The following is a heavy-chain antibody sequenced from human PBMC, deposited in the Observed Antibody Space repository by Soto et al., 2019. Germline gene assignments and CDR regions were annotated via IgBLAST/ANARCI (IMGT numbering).Heavy chain of an antibody. Sequence: SETLSLTCSVSGGSIRGYYWSWIRQPPGKGLEWIGYVYYSGNTNYNPSLKSRVSISVDTSKNQFSLKLTSVTAADTAVYYCARAPSIAAVFGRYSFDYWRQGTLVTVSS. V-gene: IGHV4-59*01. CDR1: GGSIRGYY. D-gene: IGHD6-13*01. CDR3: ARAPSIAAVFGRYSFDY. J-gene: IGHJ4*02. CDR2: VYYSGNT.